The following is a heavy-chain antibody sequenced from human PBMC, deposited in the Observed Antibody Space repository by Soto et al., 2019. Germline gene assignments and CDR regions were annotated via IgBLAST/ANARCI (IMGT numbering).Heavy chain of an antibody. V-gene: IGHV1-69*13. J-gene: IGHJ3*02. D-gene: IGHD3-22*01. Sequence: SVKVSCKASGGTFSSYAISWVRQAPGQGLEWMGGIIPIFGTSNYAQKFQGRVTITADESTSTAYMELSSLRSEDTAVYYCAASSGPHAFDIWGQGTMVNVSS. CDR1: GGTFSSYA. CDR2: IIPIFGTS. CDR3: AASSGPHAFDI.